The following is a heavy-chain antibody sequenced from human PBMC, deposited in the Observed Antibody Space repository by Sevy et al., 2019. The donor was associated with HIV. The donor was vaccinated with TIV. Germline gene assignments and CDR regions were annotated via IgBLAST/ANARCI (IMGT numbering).Heavy chain of an antibody. Sequence: GGSLRLSCAGSGFTFSNYWMSWVRQAPGKGLEWVANIKRDGSEKYYVASVKGRFTISRDNAKTSLYLQMNSLRVEDTAAYYCARDCSSASCLWGMDVWGQGTMVTVSS. V-gene: IGHV3-7*03. CDR2: IKRDGSEK. CDR3: ARDCSSASCLWGMDV. D-gene: IGHD2-2*01. J-gene: IGHJ6*02. CDR1: GFTFSNYW.